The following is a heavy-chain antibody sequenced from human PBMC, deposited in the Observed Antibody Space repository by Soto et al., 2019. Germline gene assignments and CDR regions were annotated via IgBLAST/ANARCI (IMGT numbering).Heavy chain of an antibody. CDR3: AKDNVGAVAGTVLDY. J-gene: IGHJ4*02. CDR2: ISGSGGST. CDR1: GFTFSSYA. D-gene: IGHD6-19*01. Sequence: GGSLRLSCAASGFTFSSYAMSWVRQAPGKGLEWVSAISGSGGSTYYADSVKGRFTISRDNSKNTLYLQVNSLRAEDTAVYYCAKDNVGAVAGTVLDYWGQGTLVTVSS. V-gene: IGHV3-23*01.